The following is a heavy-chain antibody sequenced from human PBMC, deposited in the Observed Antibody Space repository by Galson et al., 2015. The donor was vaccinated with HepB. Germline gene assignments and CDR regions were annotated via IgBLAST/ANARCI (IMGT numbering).Heavy chain of an antibody. D-gene: IGHD6-19*01. CDR1: GFTFSSYA. J-gene: IGHJ1*01. CDR2: ISGSGGST. Sequence: FLRLSCAASGFTFSSYAMSWVRQAPGKGLEWVSAISGSGGSTYYADSVKGRFTISRDNSKNTLYLQMNSLRAEDTAVYYCANVAVAPLRPAYFQHWGQGTLVTVSS. CDR3: ANVAVAPLRPAYFQH. V-gene: IGHV3-23*01.